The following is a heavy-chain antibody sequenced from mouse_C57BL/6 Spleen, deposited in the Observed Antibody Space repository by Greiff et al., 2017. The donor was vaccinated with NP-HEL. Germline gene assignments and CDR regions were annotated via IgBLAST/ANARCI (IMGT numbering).Heavy chain of an antibody. D-gene: IGHD1-1*01. CDR3: ARESTVVPSMGYFDV. CDR1: GYTFTSYW. CDR2: IDPNSGGT. Sequence: QVQLQQPGAELVKPGASVKLSCKASGYTFTSYWMHWVKQRPGRGLEWIGRIDPNSGGTKYNEKFKSKATPTVDKPSSTAYMQLSSLTSEDSAVYYCARESTVVPSMGYFDVWGTGTTVTVSS. V-gene: IGHV1-72*01. J-gene: IGHJ1*03.